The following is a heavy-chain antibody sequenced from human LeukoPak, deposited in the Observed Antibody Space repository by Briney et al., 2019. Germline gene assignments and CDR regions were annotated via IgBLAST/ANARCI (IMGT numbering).Heavy chain of an antibody. J-gene: IGHJ4*02. Sequence: GGSLRLSCAASGFTFSGSGMHWVRQAPGKGLEWVAFIRYHGSDKFYADSVKGRFTISRDNSKNTLYLQMNSLRPEDTSVYYCARSPTSWYFDYWGQGTLVTVSS. D-gene: IGHD2-2*01. CDR2: IRYHGSDK. CDR3: ARSPTSWYFDY. CDR1: GFTFSGSG. V-gene: IGHV3-30*02.